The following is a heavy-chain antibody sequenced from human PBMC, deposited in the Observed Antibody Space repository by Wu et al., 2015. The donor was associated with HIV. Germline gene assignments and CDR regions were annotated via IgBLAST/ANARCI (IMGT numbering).Heavy chain of an antibody. V-gene: IGHV3-48*03. CDR3: ARDKGDYADYLDL. CDR1: GFTLSSYE. J-gene: IGHJ4*02. Sequence: PGGSLRLSCAASGFTLSSYEMDWVRQAPGKGLEWISYISNIGSPIYYADSVKGRFTISRDNTKNSLYLQMNSLRAEDTAVYYCARDKGDYADYLDLWGQGTLVTVSS. D-gene: IGHD4/OR15-4a*01. CDR2: ISNIGSPI.